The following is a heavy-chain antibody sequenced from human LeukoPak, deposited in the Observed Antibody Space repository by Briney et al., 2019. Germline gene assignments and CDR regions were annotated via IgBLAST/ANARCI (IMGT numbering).Heavy chain of an antibody. D-gene: IGHD5-12*01. Sequence: GRSLRLSCAVSGFSFNIGWVSWVRQAPGKGLEWVGRIKSKTDGGTTDYAAPVKGRFIISRDDSKNMLSLQMSSLKTEDTAMYYCTTVGYSDYVADNWGQGTLVTVSS. CDR2: IKSKTDGGTT. CDR1: GFSFNIGW. J-gene: IGHJ4*02. V-gene: IGHV3-15*01. CDR3: TTVGYSDYVADN.